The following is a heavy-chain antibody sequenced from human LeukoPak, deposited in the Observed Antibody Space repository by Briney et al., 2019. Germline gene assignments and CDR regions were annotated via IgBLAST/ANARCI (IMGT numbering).Heavy chain of an antibody. Sequence: GGSLRLSCAASGLTFSSYSMNWVRQAPGKGLEWVSSISSSSSYIYYADSVKGRFTISRDNAKNSLYLQMNSLRAEDTAVYYCARDTTPRRYYFDYWGQGTLVTVSS. D-gene: IGHD1-26*01. CDR1: GLTFSSYS. CDR3: ARDTTPRRYYFDY. V-gene: IGHV3-21*01. CDR2: ISSSSSYI. J-gene: IGHJ4*02.